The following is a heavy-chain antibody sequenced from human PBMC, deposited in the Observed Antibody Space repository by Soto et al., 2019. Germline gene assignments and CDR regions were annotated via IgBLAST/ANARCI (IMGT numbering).Heavy chain of an antibody. CDR2: ISYDGSNK. J-gene: IGHJ6*02. CDR3: ARADLAKDSRYGMDV. Sequence: EGSLRLSCAASGFTFSSYAMHWVRQAPGKGLEWVAVISYDGSNKYYADSVKGRFTISRDNSKNTLYLQMNSLRAEDTAVYYCARADLAKDSRYGMDVWGQGTTVTVSS. V-gene: IGHV3-30-3*01. D-gene: IGHD3-22*01. CDR1: GFTFSSYA.